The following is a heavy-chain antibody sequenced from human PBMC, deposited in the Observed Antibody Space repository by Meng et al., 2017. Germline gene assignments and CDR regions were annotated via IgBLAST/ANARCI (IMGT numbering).Heavy chain of an antibody. D-gene: IGHD4-17*01. CDR2: INHSGST. CDR1: GGSFSGYY. J-gene: IGHJ4*02. Sequence: SETLSLTCAVYGGSFSGYYWSWIRQPPGKGLEWIGEINHSGSTNYNPSLKSRVTISVDTSKNQFSLKLSSVTAADTAVYYCARGYGDYWVSDYWGQGTLVTVSS. V-gene: IGHV4-34*01. CDR3: ARGYGDYWVSDY.